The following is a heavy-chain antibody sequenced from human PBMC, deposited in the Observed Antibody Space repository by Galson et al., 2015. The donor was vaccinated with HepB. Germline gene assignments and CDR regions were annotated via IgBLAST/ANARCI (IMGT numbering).Heavy chain of an antibody. D-gene: IGHD4-17*01. CDR1: GFTFSSYW. V-gene: IGHV3-74*01. CDR3: ASTTLTTVTKNYYYYYYMDV. Sequence: SLRLSCAASGFTFSSYWMYWVRQAPGKGLVWVARIDSDGSGTSYADSVKGRFTISRDNAKNTLYLQMNSLRAEDTAVYYCASTTLTTVTKNYYYYYYMDVWGKGTTVTVSS. J-gene: IGHJ6*03. CDR2: IDSDGSGT.